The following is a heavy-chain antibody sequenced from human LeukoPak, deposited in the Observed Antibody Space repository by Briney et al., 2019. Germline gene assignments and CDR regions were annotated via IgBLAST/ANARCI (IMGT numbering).Heavy chain of an antibody. CDR2: MNPNSGNT. V-gene: IGHV1-8*01. CDR3: AAGVYYYGSGSYYTIPFDY. D-gene: IGHD3-10*01. CDR1: GYTFTSYD. Sequence: ASVKVSCKASGYTFTSYDINWVRQATGQGLEWMGWMNPNSGNTGYAQKFQGRVTMTRNTSISTAYMELSSLRSEDTAVYYCAAGVYYYGSGSYYTIPFDYWGQGTLVTVSS. J-gene: IGHJ4*02.